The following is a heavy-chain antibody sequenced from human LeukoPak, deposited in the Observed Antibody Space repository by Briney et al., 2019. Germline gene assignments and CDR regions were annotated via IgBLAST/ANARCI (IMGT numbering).Heavy chain of an antibody. CDR1: GFTFSSYS. Sequence: HPGGSLRLSCAASGFTFSSYSMNWVRQAPGKGLEWVSYISGSSTIYYADSVKGRFTISRDNAKNSLYLQMNSLRAEDTAVYYCARDYTMTHAFDIWGQGTMVTVSS. CDR2: ISGSSTI. J-gene: IGHJ3*02. D-gene: IGHD3-22*01. CDR3: ARDYTMTHAFDI. V-gene: IGHV3-48*01.